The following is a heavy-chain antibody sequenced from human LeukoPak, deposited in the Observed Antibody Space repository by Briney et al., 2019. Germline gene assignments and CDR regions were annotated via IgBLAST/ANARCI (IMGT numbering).Heavy chain of an antibody. J-gene: IGHJ5*02. D-gene: IGHD5-12*01. CDR1: GGTISSYY. CDR2: IYTSGST. V-gene: IGHV4-4*07. Sequence: SETLSLTCTVSGGTISSYYWSWIRQPAGKGLEWIGRIYTSGSTNYNPSLKSRVTMSVDTSKNQFSLKLSSVTAADTAVYYCARDEGWPSGYDWYWFDPWGQGTLVTVSS. CDR3: ARDEGWPSGYDWYWFDP.